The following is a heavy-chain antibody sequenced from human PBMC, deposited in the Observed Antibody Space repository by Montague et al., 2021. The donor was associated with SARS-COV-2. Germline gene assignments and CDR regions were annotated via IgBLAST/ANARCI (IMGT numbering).Heavy chain of an antibody. CDR1: GASIRSSSHF. V-gene: IGHV4-39*07. J-gene: IGHJ6*02. Sequence: SETLSLTYTVSGASIRSSSHFWGWFRQPPGQRLEWIGTISYSGSTYYSPSLKSRVIISADTSKNQFSLNLRTVTAADTAVYFCGLGRGFAVGNHYYYSYGLDVWGQGTTVTVSS. CDR3: GLGRGFAVGNHYYYSYGLDV. CDR2: ISYSGST. D-gene: IGHD3-10*01.